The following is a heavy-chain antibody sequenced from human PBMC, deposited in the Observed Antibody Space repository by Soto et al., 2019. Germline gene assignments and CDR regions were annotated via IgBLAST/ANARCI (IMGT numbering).Heavy chain of an antibody. Sequence: QVQLQESGPGLVKPSQTLSLNCNVSGGAVTSGGYYWSWIRQHPGKGLEWIGYVYYSGSTYYNPSVRSRLTISLDAATNQFSLKLGSVTAAETAVYYCAGSSGYYCSGSSYYYFDSWGQGTLVTVSS. V-gene: IGHV4-31*03. CDR3: AGSSGYYCSGSSYYYFDS. D-gene: IGHD3-10*01. J-gene: IGHJ4*02. CDR1: GGAVTSGGYY. CDR2: VYYSGST.